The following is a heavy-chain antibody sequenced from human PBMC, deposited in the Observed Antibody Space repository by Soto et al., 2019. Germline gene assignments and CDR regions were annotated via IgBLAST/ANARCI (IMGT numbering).Heavy chain of an antibody. J-gene: IGHJ6*03. CDR1: GYTFTGYY. CDR3: ARDSLNYYMDV. CDR2: IIPILGIP. Sequence: SVKVSCKASGYTFTGYYMHWVRQAPGQGLEWMGRIIPILGIPNYAQKFQGRLTITADESTSTAYMELSSLRSEDTAVYYCARDSLNYYMDVWGKGTTVTVSS. V-gene: IGHV1-69*04.